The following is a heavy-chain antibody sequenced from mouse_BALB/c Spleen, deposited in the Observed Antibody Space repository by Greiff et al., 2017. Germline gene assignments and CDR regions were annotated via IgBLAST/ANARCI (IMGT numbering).Heavy chain of an antibody. D-gene: IGHD1-2*01. CDR2: INPSNGRT. V-gene: IGHV1S81*02. Sequence: VQLQQSGAELVRPGTSVKISCKASGYTFTSYWMHWVKQRPGQGLEWIGEINPSNGRTNYNEKFKSKATLTVDKSSSTAYMQLSSLTSEDSAVYYCARAPRDYGYYFDYWGQGTTLTVSS. CDR1: GYTFTSYW. CDR3: ARAPRDYGYYFDY. J-gene: IGHJ2*01.